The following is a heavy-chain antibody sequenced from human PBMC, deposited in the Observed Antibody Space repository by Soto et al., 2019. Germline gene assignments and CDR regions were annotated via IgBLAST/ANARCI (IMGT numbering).Heavy chain of an antibody. D-gene: IGHD3-10*01. CDR1: RYTVTISD. CDR3: AMGRLLIGLWFDTLEP. CDR2: SNPNNGGT. V-gene: IGHV1-2*02. Sequence: GASVKIGRTADRYTVTISDVAGARQTPGQGLEWVGWSNPNNGGTNYAQKCQGRVNMTRDTSINTAYMELTSLRSDDTAIYFCAMGRLLIGLWFDTLEPGGQVTQVSVSS. J-gene: IGHJ5*02.